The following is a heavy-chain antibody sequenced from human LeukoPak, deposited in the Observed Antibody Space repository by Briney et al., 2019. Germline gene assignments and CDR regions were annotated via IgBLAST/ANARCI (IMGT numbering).Heavy chain of an antibody. D-gene: IGHD5-12*01. J-gene: IGHJ6*03. CDR1: GFTFSSYG. Sequence: GGSLRLSCAASGFTFSSYGMHWVRQAPGKGLEWVAVISYDGSNKYYADSVKGRFTISRDNSKNTLYLQMNSLRAEDTAVYYCAKKGGSNYYYYYYMDVWGKGTTVTVSS. V-gene: IGHV3-30*18. CDR3: AKKGGSNYYYYYYMDV. CDR2: ISYDGSNK.